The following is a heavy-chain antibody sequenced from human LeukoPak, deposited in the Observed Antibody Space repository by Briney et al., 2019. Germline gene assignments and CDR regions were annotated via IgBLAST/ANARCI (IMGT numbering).Heavy chain of an antibody. V-gene: IGHV1-2*02. D-gene: IGHD3-22*01. CDR1: GYTFTVYY. J-gene: IGHJ4*02. CDR2: INPNSGGT. Sequence: SVKVSCKASGYTFTVYYMHWVRQAPGQGLEWMGWINPNSGGTNYAQKFQGRVTMTRDTSISTAYMELTRLRSDDTAVYYCARGASTYYYDSSGYYPHYFNYWGQGTLVTVSS. CDR3: ARGASTYYYDSSGYYPHYFNY.